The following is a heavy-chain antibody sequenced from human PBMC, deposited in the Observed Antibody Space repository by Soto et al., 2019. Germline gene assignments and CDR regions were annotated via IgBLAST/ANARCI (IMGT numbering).Heavy chain of an antibody. CDR2: IYHNRNT. V-gene: IGHV4-59*12. J-gene: IGHJ5*02. Sequence: PSETLSLTCTISGGSISSYYWSWIRQPPGKGLEWIGYIYHNRNTYYNPSLKSRVTISVDRSKNQFSLKLSSVTAADTAMYYCARVPSPWGQGTLVTVSS. CDR1: GGSISSYY. CDR3: ARVPSP.